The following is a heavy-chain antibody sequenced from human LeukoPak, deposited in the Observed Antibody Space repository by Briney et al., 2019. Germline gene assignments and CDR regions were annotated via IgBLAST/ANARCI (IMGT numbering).Heavy chain of an antibody. CDR2: IKYDGSEK. V-gene: IGHV3-7*01. CDR3: ARDIAPAGLFFDY. Sequence: GGSLRLSCAASGFTLSSCWMSWVRQAPEKGLEWVANIKYDGSEKDYVDSVKGRFTISRDNAKNSLYLQMNSLRAEDTAVYYWARDIAPAGLFFDYWGQGTLVTVSS. CDR1: GFTLSSCW. D-gene: IGHD6-13*01. J-gene: IGHJ4*02.